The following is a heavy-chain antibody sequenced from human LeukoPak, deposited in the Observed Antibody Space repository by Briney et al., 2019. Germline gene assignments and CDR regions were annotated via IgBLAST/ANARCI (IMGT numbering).Heavy chain of an antibody. CDR1: GGSINNYY. V-gene: IGHV4-59*01. J-gene: IGHJ6*03. D-gene: IGHD3-16*01. Sequence: PSETLSLTCTVSGGSINNYYWSWIRQPPGKGLEWIGYIYYSGSTNYNPSLKSRVTISVDTSKNQFSLKLSSVTAADTAVYYCARETSQKGAHYMDVWGKGTTVTTSS. CDR3: ARETSQKGAHYMDV. CDR2: IYYSGST.